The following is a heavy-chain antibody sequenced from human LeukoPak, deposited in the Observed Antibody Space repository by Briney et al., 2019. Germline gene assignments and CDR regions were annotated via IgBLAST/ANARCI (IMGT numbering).Heavy chain of an antibody. CDR2: IYYSGST. D-gene: IGHD4-11*01. CDR1: GGSISSSSYY. J-gene: IGHJ4*02. V-gene: IGHV4-39*01. Sequence: PSETLSLTCTVSGGSISSSSYYWGWIRQPPGEGLEWIVNIYYSGSTYYNPSLKSRVTISVDTSKNQFSLKLSSVTAADTAVYYCARQGGTTSRLDYWGQGTLVTVSS. CDR3: ARQGGTTSRLDY.